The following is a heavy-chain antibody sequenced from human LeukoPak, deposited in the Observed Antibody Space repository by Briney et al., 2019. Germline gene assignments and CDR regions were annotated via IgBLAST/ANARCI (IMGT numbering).Heavy chain of an antibody. J-gene: IGHJ5*01. CDR2: INHSGST. CDR1: GGIFSGFY. D-gene: IGHD6-19*01. Sequence: KPSETLSLTCAVFGGIFSGFYLGWVRQPPGEGLGWIGEINHSGSTNYNPSLKSRVTISVDTSKNQFSLKLSSVTAADTAVHYCARRYSSGWYGFWGQGTLVTVSS. V-gene: IGHV4-34*08. CDR3: ARRYSSGWYGF.